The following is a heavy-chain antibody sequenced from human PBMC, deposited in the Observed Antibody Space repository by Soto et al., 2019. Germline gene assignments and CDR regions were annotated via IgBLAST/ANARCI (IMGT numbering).Heavy chain of an antibody. CDR2: ISQSGNT. V-gene: IGHV4-34*01. CDR1: SGSFSGYY. CDR3: ARAPKVTGSSQTRPDF. Sequence: SETLSLTCAVYSGSFSGYYWSWIRQPPGKGLEWIGEISQSGNTNYSPSLKSRVSISIDTSKKQFSLNLASVSAADTAVYYCARAPKVTGSSQTRPDFWGQGTLVTVSS. J-gene: IGHJ4*02. D-gene: IGHD6-6*01.